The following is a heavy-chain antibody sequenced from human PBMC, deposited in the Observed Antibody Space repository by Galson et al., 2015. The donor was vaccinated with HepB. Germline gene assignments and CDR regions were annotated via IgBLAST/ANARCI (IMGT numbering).Heavy chain of an antibody. V-gene: IGHV3-30*04. J-gene: IGHJ4*02. Sequence: SLRLSCAASGFTFSSYAMHWVRQAPGKGLEWVAVISYDGSNKYYADSVKGRFTISRDNSKNTLYLQMNSLRAEDTAVYYCARAPDGDTAMVPAFDYWGQGTLVTVSS. D-gene: IGHD5-18*01. CDR3: ARAPDGDTAMVPAFDY. CDR1: GFTFSSYA. CDR2: ISYDGSNK.